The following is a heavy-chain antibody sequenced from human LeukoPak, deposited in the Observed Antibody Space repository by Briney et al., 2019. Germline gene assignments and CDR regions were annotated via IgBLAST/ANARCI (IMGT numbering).Heavy chain of an antibody. D-gene: IGHD3-22*01. J-gene: IGHJ4*02. Sequence: PGGSLRLSCAASGFTVSSNYMSWVRQAPAKGLEWVSVIYSGGSTYYADSVKGRFTISRDNSKNTLYLQMNSLRAEDTAVYYCATEPQYYYDSSGYSTTWGQGTLVTVSS. V-gene: IGHV3-66*02. CDR3: ATEPQYYYDSSGYSTT. CDR1: GFTVSSNY. CDR2: IYSGGST.